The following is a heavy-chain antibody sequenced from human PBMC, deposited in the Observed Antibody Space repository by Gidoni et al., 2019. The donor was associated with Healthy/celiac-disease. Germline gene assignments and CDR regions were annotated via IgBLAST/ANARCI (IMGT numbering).Heavy chain of an antibody. J-gene: IGHJ4*02. D-gene: IGHD5-18*01. Sequence: VPLVQSGAAVTTPGWFLQLSFQCSGYSFTGYWIGWVRQMPGKGLEWMGIIYPGDSDTRYSPSFQGQVTISADKSISTAYLQWSSLKASDTAMYYCARPDTSGPVDYWGQGTLVTVSS. V-gene: IGHV5-51*03. CDR3: ARPDTSGPVDY. CDR1: GYSFTGYW. CDR2: IYPGDSDT.